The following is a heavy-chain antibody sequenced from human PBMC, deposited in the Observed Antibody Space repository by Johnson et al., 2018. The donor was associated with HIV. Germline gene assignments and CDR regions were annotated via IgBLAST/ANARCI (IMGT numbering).Heavy chain of an antibody. V-gene: IGHV3-7*01. CDR1: GFTFSSSW. CDR3: ARELGEDDYYESGGDAFDI. J-gene: IGHJ3*02. CDR2: IKQDGSEK. D-gene: IGHD3-22*01. Sequence: EVQLVESGGGLVQPGGSLRLSCAASGFTFSSSWMSWVRQAPGKGLEWVANIKQDGSEKYYVDSVQGRFIISRDNAKNSLYLQMNSLRPEDTAVYYCARELGEDDYYESGGDAFDIWGQGTMVTVSS.